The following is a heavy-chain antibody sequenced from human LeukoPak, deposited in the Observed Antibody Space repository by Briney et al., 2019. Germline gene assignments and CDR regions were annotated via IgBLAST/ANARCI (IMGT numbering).Heavy chain of an antibody. D-gene: IGHD3-16*01. CDR2: IYYSGST. CDR1: GGSISIYY. J-gene: IGHJ4*02. Sequence: PSETLSLTCTVSGGSISIYYWSWIRQHPGKGLEWIGYIYYSGSTYYNPSLKSRVTISVDTSKNQFSLKLSSVTAADTAVYYCARGSYDYFDYWGQGTLVTVSS. CDR3: ARGSYDYFDY. V-gene: IGHV4-59*06.